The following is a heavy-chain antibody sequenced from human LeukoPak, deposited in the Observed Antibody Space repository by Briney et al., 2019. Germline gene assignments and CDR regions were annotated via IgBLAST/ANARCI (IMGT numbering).Heavy chain of an antibody. CDR1: GLTFDDYA. D-gene: IGHD3-22*01. CDR3: AKDSVYYYDNSGYFDS. Sequence: PGGSLGLSCAASGLTFDDYAMHWVRQAPGKGLEWVSGISWNSGSIGYADSVKGRFTISRDNAKNSLYLQMNSLRAEDTALYYCAKDSVYYYDNSGYFDSWGQGTLVTVSS. CDR2: ISWNSGSI. J-gene: IGHJ4*02. V-gene: IGHV3-9*01.